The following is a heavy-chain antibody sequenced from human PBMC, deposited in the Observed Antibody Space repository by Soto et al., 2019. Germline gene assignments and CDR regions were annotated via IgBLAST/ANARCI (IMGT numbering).Heavy chain of an antibody. Sequence: ASVKVSCKASGYTFTGYFMRWVRQAPGEGLEWMGWINPNSGATKYAPKFQGRVTMTRDTSNRTAYLELSRLTSDDTAIYYCARGGGTTLAPLPWGQGTPVTVSS. CDR3: ARGGGTTLAPLP. V-gene: IGHV1-2*02. CDR1: GYTFTGYF. D-gene: IGHD3-16*01. J-gene: IGHJ5*02. CDR2: INPNSGAT.